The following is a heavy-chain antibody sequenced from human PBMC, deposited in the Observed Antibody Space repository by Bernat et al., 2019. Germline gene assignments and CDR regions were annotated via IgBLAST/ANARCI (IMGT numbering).Heavy chain of an antibody. D-gene: IGHD3-10*01. CDR1: GGSFSGYY. V-gene: IGHV4-34*01. CDR2: INHSGST. Sequence: QVQLQQWGAGLLKPSETLSLTCAVYGGSFSGYYWSWIRQPPGKGLEWIGEINHSGSTNYNPSLKSRVTIPVDTSKNQFSLKLRSVTAEDTAVYYGARGPIAARVYYYGSGSYSEVDYWGQGTLVTVSS. CDR3: ARGPIAARVYYYGSGSYSEVDY. J-gene: IGHJ4*02.